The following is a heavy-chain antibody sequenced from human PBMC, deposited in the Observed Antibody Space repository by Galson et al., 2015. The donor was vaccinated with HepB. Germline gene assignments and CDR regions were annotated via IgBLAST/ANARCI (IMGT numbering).Heavy chain of an antibody. CDR1: GGSISSRNYY. D-gene: IGHD6-6*01. CDR3: ATSSLSGQNAFDI. V-gene: IGHV4-39*07. Sequence: TLSLTCTVSGGSISSRNYYCDWIRQPPGEGLEWIGSMYFGGSTHYNPSLKSRVTISVDTSKNQFSLKLSSVTAADTAVYYCATSSLSGQNAFDIWGQGTMVTVSS. CDR2: MYFGGST. J-gene: IGHJ3*02.